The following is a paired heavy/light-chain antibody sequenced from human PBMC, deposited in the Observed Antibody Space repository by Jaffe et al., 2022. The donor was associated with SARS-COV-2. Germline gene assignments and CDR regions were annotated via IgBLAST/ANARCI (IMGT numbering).Heavy chain of an antibody. CDR3: AREDDYKGGADF. CDR2: IYTSGST. D-gene: IGHD4-4*01. Sequence: QVQLQESGPGLVKPSQTLSLTCSVSGGSISSGAYYWTWFRQPAGKGLEWIGRIYTSGSTYYNPSLNSRVTISLDTSKNQFSLNLYSVTAADTAVYYCAREDDYKGGADFWGQGTLVTVSS. V-gene: IGHV4-61*02. CDR1: GGSISSGAYY. J-gene: IGHJ4*02.
Light chain of an antibody. Sequence: DIQMTQSPSSLSVSVGDRVTITCRASQTINRYLNWYQHKPGKAPKLLIDAASNLQSGVPSRFSGSGSGTDFTLTISSLQPEDFATYYCQQSYSTPRTFGQGTKVEIK. J-gene: IGKJ1*01. CDR2: AAS. CDR3: QQSYSTPRT. V-gene: IGKV1-39*01. CDR1: QTINRY.